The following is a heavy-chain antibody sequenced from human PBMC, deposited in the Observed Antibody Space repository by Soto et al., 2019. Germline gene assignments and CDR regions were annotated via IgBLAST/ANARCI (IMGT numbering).Heavy chain of an antibody. CDR1: GGSISSYY. V-gene: IGHV4-59*01. CDR2: IYYSGST. D-gene: IGHD2-15*01. J-gene: IGHJ5*02. CDR3: AREGCSGGSCDQIWFDP. Sequence: SETLSLTCTVSGGSISSYYWSWIRQPPGKGLEWIGYIYYSGSTNYNPSLKSRVTISVDTSKNQFSLKLSFVTVADTASYYFAREGCSGGSCDQIWFDPWGQGALVTVT.